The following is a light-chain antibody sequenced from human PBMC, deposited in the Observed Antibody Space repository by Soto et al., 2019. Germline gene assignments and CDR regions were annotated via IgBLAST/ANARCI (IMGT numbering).Light chain of an antibody. CDR1: SSDIGAYIF. CDR3: VSFTTKKSYV. V-gene: IGLV2-14*03. CDR2: DIA. J-gene: IGLJ1*01. Sequence: SALTQPASVSGSPGQSITISCTVTSSDIGAYIFVSWYQQHPGKAPKLIIYDIANRPSGVSYRFSGSKSANTASLTISGLQADDEADYYCVSFTTKKSYVFGTGTKVTVL.